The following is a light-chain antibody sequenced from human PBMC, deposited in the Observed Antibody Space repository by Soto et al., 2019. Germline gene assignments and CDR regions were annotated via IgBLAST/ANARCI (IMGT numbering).Light chain of an antibody. CDR1: QQINNR. CDR2: KAS. J-gene: IGKJ1*01. V-gene: IGKV1-5*03. Sequence: DIQMTQSPSTLSAPVGDRVTITCRSSQQINNRLAWYQQKAGKAPSLLIDKASNLHSRVASRFSGSGSGTEFTLTISSLQTDDFATYYCQYYDSYSQTFGQGTKVDIK. CDR3: QYYDSYSQT.